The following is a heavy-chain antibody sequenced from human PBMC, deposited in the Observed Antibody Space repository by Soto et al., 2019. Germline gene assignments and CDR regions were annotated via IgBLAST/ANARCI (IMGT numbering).Heavy chain of an antibody. J-gene: IGHJ4*02. CDR1: GFTFSSFW. V-gene: IGHV3-7*01. Sequence: GGSLRLSCAGCGFTFSSFWMTWVRQAPGKGLEWVANIKQDGNEKYYADSVKGRFHISRDNTKNSLYLQMNSLRAEDTAVYYCVREAYRGYGYPDYWGQGTLVTVSS. CDR2: IKQDGNEK. D-gene: IGHD5-18*01. CDR3: VREAYRGYGYPDY.